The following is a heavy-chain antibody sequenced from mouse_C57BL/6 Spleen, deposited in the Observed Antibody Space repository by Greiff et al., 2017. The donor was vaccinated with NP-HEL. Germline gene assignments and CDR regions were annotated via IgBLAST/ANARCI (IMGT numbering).Heavy chain of an antibody. J-gene: IGHJ2*01. D-gene: IGHD3-3*01. CDR1: GYSITSGYG. V-gene: IGHV3-2*02. CDR2: ISYSGST. CDR3: ARTARIKY. Sequence: VQLKESGPGLVKPSQSLSLTCTVTGYSITSGYGWNWIRQVPGNKLEWMGYISYSGSTNYNPSLKSRISITRDTSKNQSFLQLNSVTTEDTATYYCARTARIKYWGQGTTLTVSS.